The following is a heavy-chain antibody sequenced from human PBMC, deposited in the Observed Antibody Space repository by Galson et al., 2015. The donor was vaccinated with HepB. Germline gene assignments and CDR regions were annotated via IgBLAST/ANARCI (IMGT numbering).Heavy chain of an antibody. CDR3: ARGRIPQCYYDSSGYSYYYYMDV. Sequence: CAISGDSVPSNSAAWNWIRQSPSRGLEWLGRTYYRSKWYNDYAVSVKSRITINPDTSKNQFSLQLNSVTPEDTAVYYCARGRIPQCYYDSSGYSYYYYMDVWFKGTTVTVSS. V-gene: IGHV6-1*01. CDR1: GDSVPSNSAA. J-gene: IGHJ6*03. CDR2: TYYRSKWYN. D-gene: IGHD3-22*01.